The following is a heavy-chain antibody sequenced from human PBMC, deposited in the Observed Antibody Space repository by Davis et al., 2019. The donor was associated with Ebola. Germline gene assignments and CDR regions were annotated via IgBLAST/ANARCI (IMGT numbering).Heavy chain of an antibody. CDR3: ARGAAAGTDY. V-gene: IGHV1-46*01. D-gene: IGHD6-13*01. CDR2: INPSGGST. Sequence: ASVKVSCKASGYTFTSYYMHWVRQAPGQGLEWMGIINPSGGSTSYAQKFQGRVTMTRDTSTSTAYMELRSLRSDDTAVYYCARGAAAGTDYWGQGTLVTVSS. CDR1: GYTFTSYY. J-gene: IGHJ4*02.